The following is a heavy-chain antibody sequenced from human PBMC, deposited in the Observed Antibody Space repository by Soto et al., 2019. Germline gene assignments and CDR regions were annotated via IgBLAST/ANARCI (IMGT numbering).Heavy chain of an antibody. D-gene: IGHD4-17*01. V-gene: IGHV1-18*01. Sequence: ASVKVSCKASGYTFNTYGITWVRQAPGQGLEWMGWINPYNGNTKFAQKVQDRVVMTTDTSTSTAYMELASLRSDDTAVYYCARGCIGVTTHLDLWGPGTLVTVSS. CDR3: ARGCIGVTTHLDL. CDR2: INPYNGNT. CDR1: GYTFNTYG. J-gene: IGHJ5*02.